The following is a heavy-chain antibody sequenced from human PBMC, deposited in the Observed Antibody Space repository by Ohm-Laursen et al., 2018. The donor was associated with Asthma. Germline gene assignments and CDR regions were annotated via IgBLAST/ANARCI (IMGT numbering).Heavy chain of an antibody. Sequence: ASVKVSCKASGYTFIGYYIHWVRQAPGQGLGWMGIMDPSSNFATYAQKFQGRVTMTWDTSTSTLYMGLSGLRSEDTAVYFCARDTGVGGGNSIDYWGQGTLVTVSS. CDR2: MDPSSNFA. V-gene: IGHV1-46*03. J-gene: IGHJ4*02. D-gene: IGHD4-23*01. CDR1: GYTFIGYY. CDR3: ARDTGVGGGNSIDY.